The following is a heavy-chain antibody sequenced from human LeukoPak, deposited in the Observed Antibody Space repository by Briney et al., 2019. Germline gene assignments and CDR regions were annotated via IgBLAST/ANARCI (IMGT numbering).Heavy chain of an antibody. D-gene: IGHD5-18*01. J-gene: IGHJ4*02. V-gene: IGHV3-64*01. Sequence: GGTLRLSCAASGFTLSSYAMHWGRQAPGKGREYVSAISSNGGSTYYATSVKGRFTISRDNSKNTLYLQMGSLRAEDMAVYYCARDTRYSYGADYCGQGTLVTVSS. CDR1: GFTLSSYA. CDR3: ARDTRYSYGADY. CDR2: ISSNGGST.